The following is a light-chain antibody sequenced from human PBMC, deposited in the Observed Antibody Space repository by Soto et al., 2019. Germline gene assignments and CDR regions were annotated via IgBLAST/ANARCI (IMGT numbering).Light chain of an antibody. V-gene: IGKV3-20*01. J-gene: IGKJ3*01. CDR1: QSVSDNH. Sequence: EIVLTQSPGTLSLSPGERATLSCRASQSVSDNHLAWYHQKPGQPPRLLIYGASNRATGIPDRFSGHGSGTDFTLTISRLEPEDFATYHCHHYDRSPIFTFGPGTKVDI. CDR3: HHYDRSPIFT. CDR2: GAS.